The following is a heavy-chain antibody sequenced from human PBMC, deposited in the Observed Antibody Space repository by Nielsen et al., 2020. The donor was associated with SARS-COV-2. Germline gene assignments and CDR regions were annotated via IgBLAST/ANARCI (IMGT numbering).Heavy chain of an antibody. CDR1: GGSISSGGYY. D-gene: IGHD3-3*01. Sequence: SETLSLTCTVSGGSISSGGYYWSWIRQHPGKGLEWIGRIYTSGSTNYNPSLKSRVTMSVDTSKNQFSLKLSSVTAADTAVYYCARDRVTIFPEDWFDPWGQGTLVTVSS. J-gene: IGHJ5*02. CDR2: IYTSGST. CDR3: ARDRVTIFPEDWFDP. V-gene: IGHV4-61*02.